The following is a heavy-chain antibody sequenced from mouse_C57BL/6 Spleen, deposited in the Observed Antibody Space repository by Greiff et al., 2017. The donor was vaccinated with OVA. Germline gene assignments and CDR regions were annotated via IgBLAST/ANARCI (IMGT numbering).Heavy chain of an antibody. CDR2: IDPSDSYT. Sequence: QVQLQQSGAELVMPGASVKLSCKASGYTFTSYWMHWVKQRPGQGLEWIGEIDPSDSYTNYNQKFKGKSTLTVDKSSSTAYMQLSSLTSEDSAVYYCARRGYGSSYPFAYWGQGTLVTVSA. CDR1: GYTFTSYW. D-gene: IGHD1-1*01. V-gene: IGHV1-69*01. CDR3: ARRGYGSSYPFAY. J-gene: IGHJ3*01.